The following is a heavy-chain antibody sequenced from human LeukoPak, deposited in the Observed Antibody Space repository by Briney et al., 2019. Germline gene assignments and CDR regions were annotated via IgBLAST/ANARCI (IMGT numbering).Heavy chain of an antibody. CDR3: ARCYYDSSGYSNYFDY. V-gene: IGHV4-4*02. CDR2: IYHRGST. D-gene: IGHD3-22*01. J-gene: IGHJ4*02. CDR1: GFTFSSYSM. Sequence: PGGSLRLSCAASGFTFSSYSMNWDRQPPGKGLEWIGEIYHRGSTNYNPSLKSRVTISVDKSKNQFSLKLSSVTAADTAVYYCARCYYDSSGYSNYFDYWGQGTLVTVSS.